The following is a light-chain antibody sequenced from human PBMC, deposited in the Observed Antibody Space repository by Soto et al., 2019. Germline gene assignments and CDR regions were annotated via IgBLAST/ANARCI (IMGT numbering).Light chain of an antibody. Sequence: QSVLTQPASVSGSPGQSITISCTGTSSDVGGYNYVSWYQQHPGKAPKLMIYDVSNRPSGVSNRFSGSKSGNTASLTISGLQAEDEADYYCSSYTSSSTLDVVFG. CDR1: SSDVGGYNY. CDR2: DVS. V-gene: IGLV2-14*01. CDR3: SSYTSSSTLDVV. J-gene: IGLJ2*01.